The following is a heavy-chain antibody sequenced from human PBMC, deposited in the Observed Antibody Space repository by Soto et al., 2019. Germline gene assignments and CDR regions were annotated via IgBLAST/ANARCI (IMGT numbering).Heavy chain of an antibody. Sequence: GTSVKLSCEASGDTFTSYDINWVRQATGQGLEWMGWMNPNSGNTGYAQKFQGRVTMTRNTSISTAYMELSSLRSEDTAVYYCARGSSDYEVYAFDIWGQGTMVTVSS. D-gene: IGHD5-12*01. CDR2: MNPNSGNT. CDR3: ARGSSDYEVYAFDI. J-gene: IGHJ3*02. CDR1: GDTFTSYD. V-gene: IGHV1-8*01.